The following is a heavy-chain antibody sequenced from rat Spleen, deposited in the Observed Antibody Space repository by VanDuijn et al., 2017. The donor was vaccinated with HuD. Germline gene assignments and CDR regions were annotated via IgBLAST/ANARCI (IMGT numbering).Heavy chain of an antibody. J-gene: IGHJ2*01. Sequence: EVQLVESGGGLVQPGRSLKLSCAASGFTFSNYYIAWVRQATTKGLELFASTSNSGGSTYYRDSVKGRFTISRDNAKSTRYLQMDSLRSEDTATYYCTAGGGYWDYWGQGVMVTVSS. CDR3: TAGGGYWDY. CDR2: TSNSGGST. V-gene: IGHV5S23*01. D-gene: IGHD1-11*01. CDR1: GFTFSNYY.